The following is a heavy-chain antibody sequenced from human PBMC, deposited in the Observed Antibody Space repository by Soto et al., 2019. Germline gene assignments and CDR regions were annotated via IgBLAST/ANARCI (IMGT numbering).Heavy chain of an antibody. CDR2: IKPDGSEQ. Sequence: GGSLRLSCAASEFTFDKYYMTWVRQAPGKGPEWVANIKPDGSEQYYVDSVKGRFTISRDNANNSLYLQMNSLRAEDTAVYFCARGNWNYYYGFDVWGQGTAVTVSS. CDR3: ARGNWNYYYGFDV. J-gene: IGHJ6*02. V-gene: IGHV3-7*01. D-gene: IGHD1-20*01. CDR1: EFTFDKYY.